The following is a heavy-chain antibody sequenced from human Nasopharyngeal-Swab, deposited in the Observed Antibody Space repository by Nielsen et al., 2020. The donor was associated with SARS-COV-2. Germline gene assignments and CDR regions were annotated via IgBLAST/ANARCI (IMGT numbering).Heavy chain of an antibody. CDR1: GGSFSGYY. V-gene: IGHV4-34*01. J-gene: IGHJ6*03. Sequence: SETLSLTCAVYGGSFSGYYWSWIRQPPGKGPEWIGEINHSGSTNYNPSLKSRVTISVDTSKNQFSLKLSSVTAADTAVYYCARGLRFLEGYYYMDVWGKGTTVTVSS. D-gene: IGHD3-3*01. CDR3: ARGLRFLEGYYYMDV. CDR2: INHSGST.